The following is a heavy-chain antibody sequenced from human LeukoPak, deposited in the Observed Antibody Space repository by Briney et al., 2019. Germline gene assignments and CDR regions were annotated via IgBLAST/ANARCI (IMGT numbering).Heavy chain of an antibody. J-gene: IGHJ4*02. D-gene: IGHD6-19*01. CDR2: IYYSGST. CDR3: ARHPVAVAGTFGY. V-gene: IGHV4-59*08. CDR1: GGSISSYY. Sequence: SETLSLTCTVSGGSISSYYWSWIRQPPGKGLEWIGYIYYSGSTNYNPSLKSRVTISVDTSKNQFSLKLSSVTAADTAVYYCARHPVAVAGTFGYWGQGTLVTVSS.